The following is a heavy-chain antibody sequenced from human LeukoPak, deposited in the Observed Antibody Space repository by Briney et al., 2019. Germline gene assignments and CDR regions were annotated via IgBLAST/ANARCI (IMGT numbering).Heavy chain of an antibody. Sequence: GGSLKLSCAASGFTFSGSAMHWVRQASGKGREWVGRIRSKANSYATAYAASVKGRFTISRDDSKNTAYLQMNSLKTEDTAVYYCTRHSINTIFGVVTDNWFDPWGQGTLVTVSS. CDR1: GFTFSGSA. J-gene: IGHJ5*02. CDR3: TRHSINTIFGVVTDNWFDP. CDR2: IRSKANSYAT. D-gene: IGHD3-3*01. V-gene: IGHV3-73*01.